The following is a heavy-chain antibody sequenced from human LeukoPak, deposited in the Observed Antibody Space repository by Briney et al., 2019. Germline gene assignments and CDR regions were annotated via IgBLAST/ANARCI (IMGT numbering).Heavy chain of an antibody. CDR1: GYTFTSYG. CDR2: ISAYNGNT. V-gene: IGHV1-18*01. CDR3: ERDEGIVGDTRDFDY. D-gene: IGHD1-26*01. Sequence: GASVKVSCKAFGYTFTSYGSIWVRQAPGQRLEGVGWISAYNGNTNYSQKLQRRVTMTTDTPTSTAYMELRSLRSDATAVYYCERDEGIVGDTRDFDYWGQGNLVTVSS. J-gene: IGHJ4*02.